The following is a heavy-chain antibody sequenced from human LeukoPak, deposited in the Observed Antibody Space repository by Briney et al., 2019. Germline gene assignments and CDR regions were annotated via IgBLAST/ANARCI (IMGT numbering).Heavy chain of an antibody. CDR1: GFTFSGYG. V-gene: IGHV3-30*03. CDR2: TAYDGSRK. D-gene: IGHD3-3*01. CDR3: ARYDSSRFDP. J-gene: IGHJ5*02. Sequence: GGSLRLSCAASGFTFSGYGMHWVRQAPGKGLEWVTGTAYDGSRKHYADSVRGRFTISRDNSRNTVDLQMNSLRVEDTAVYHCARYDSSRFDPWGQGTLVIVSS.